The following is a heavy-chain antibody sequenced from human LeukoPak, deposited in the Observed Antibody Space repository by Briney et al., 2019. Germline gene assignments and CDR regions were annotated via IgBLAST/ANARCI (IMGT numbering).Heavy chain of an antibody. CDR2: INHSGST. V-gene: IGHV4-34*01. J-gene: IGHJ4*02. CDR1: GGSFSGYY. D-gene: IGHD6-13*01. CDR3: ARGYEAAGPFDY. Sequence: SETLSLTCAVYGGSFSGYYWSWIRQPPGKGLEWIGEINHSGSTNYNPSLKSRVTISVDTSKNQFSLKLSSVTAADTAVYYCARGYEAAGPFDYWGQGTLVTVSS.